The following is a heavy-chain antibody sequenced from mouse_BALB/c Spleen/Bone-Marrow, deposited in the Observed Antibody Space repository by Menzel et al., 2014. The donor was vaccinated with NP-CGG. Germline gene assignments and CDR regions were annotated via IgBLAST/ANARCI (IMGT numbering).Heavy chain of an antibody. CDR3: ASYCYGSSLFAY. V-gene: IGHV14-3*02. Sequence: VQLQQSGAELVKPGASVKLSCTASGFNIKDTYMHWVKQRPEQGLERIGRIDPANGNTKYDPKFQGKATITADTSSNSAYMQLSSLTSEDTDVYYCASYCYGSSLFAYWGQGTLVTVSA. D-gene: IGHD1-1*01. J-gene: IGHJ3*01. CDR1: GFNIKDTY. CDR2: IDPANGNT.